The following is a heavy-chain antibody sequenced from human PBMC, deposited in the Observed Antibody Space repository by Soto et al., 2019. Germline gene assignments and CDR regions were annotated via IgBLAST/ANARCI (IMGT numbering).Heavy chain of an antibody. J-gene: IGHJ3*02. Sequence: ASVKVSCKASGYTFTSYYMHWVRQAPGQGLEWKGIINPSGGSTSYAQKFQGRVTMTRDTSTSTVYMELSSLRSEDTAVYYCARGGKRDYDILTGYYWDAFDIWGQGTMVTVSS. CDR3: ARGGKRDYDILTGYYWDAFDI. D-gene: IGHD3-9*01. V-gene: IGHV1-46*01. CDR1: GYTFTSYY. CDR2: INPSGGST.